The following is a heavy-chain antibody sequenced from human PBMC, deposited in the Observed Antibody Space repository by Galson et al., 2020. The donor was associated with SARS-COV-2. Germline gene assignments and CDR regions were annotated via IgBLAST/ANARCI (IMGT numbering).Heavy chain of an antibody. CDR3: ARTGLHLWSTVYGVLDF. J-gene: IGHJ4*02. Sequence: ASVKVSCKASLYTFTRYGISWVRQAPGQGLEWMGWISIYTVNTNYAQKLQCRVTMTTDTSTRTAYMELRTLRSDDTAVYYCARTGLHLWSTVYGVLDFWGQGTLVTVSS. CDR1: LYTFTRYG. V-gene: IGHV1-18*01. D-gene: IGHD5-18*01. CDR2: ISIYTVNT.